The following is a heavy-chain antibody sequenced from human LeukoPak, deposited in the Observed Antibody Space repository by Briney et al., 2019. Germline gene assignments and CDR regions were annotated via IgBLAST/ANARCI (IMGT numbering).Heavy chain of an antibody. J-gene: IGHJ5*02. CDR2: IRYDGSNK. CDR1: GFTFSSYG. Sequence: GGSLRLSCTASGFTFSSYGMHWVRQAPGKGLEWVAFIRYDGSNKYYADSVKGRFTISRDNSENTLYLQMNSLRAEDTAVYYCAKGPITIFSRRWFDPWGQGTLVTVSS. V-gene: IGHV3-30*02. CDR3: AKGPITIFSRRWFDP. D-gene: IGHD3-3*01.